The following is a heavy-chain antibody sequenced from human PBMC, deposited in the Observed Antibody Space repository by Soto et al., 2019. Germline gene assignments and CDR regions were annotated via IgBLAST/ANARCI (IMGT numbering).Heavy chain of an antibody. CDR3: ASPGDDQY. CDR1: GFTFTNYV. V-gene: IGHV3-23*01. J-gene: IGHJ4*02. Sequence: EVQLLESGGGLVQPGGSLRLSCTASGFTFTNYVMSWVRQAPGKGLEWVSAISGSGGSTYYADSVKGRFTISRDNSKNTLYLHLNRLRAEDTAVYDCASPGDDQYWGQGTLVTVSS. CDR2: ISGSGGST. D-gene: IGHD4-17*01.